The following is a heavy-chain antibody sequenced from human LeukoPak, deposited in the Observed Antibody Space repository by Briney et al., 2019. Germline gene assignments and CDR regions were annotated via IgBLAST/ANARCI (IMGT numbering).Heavy chain of an antibody. V-gene: IGHV1-46*01. CDR1: GDTFTTYD. J-gene: IGHJ4*02. D-gene: IGHD6-13*01. CDR2: INPSGGTI. CDR3: AREGYNRHDFDY. Sequence: ASVKVSCKASGDTFTTYDMHWVRQAPGQGLEWMGIINPSGGTIIYAQKFQGRVTMTRDTSTNTICMELSSLRSEDTAVYYCAREGYNRHDFDYWGQGTLVTVSS.